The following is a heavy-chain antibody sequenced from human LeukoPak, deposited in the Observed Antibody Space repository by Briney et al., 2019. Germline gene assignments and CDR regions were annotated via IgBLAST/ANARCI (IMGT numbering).Heavy chain of an antibody. CDR1: GFTFSSYS. D-gene: IGHD1-26*01. CDR2: ISSSSSYI. V-gene: IGHV3-21*01. J-gene: IGHJ4*02. Sequence: TGGSLRLSCAASGFTFSSYSMNWVRQAPGKGLEWVSSISSSSSYIYYADSVKGRFTISRDNAKNSLYLQMNSLRAEDTAVYYCARRKGGSSRHFDYWGQGTLVTVSS. CDR3: ARRKGGSSRHFDY.